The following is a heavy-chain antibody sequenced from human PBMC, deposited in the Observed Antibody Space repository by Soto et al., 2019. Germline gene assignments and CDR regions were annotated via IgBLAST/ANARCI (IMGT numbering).Heavy chain of an antibody. J-gene: IGHJ4*02. CDR1: GGTFSSYA. D-gene: IGHD3-22*01. CDR2: IIPIFGTA. V-gene: IGHV1-69*13. Sequence: ASVKVSCKASGGTFSSYAISWVRQAPGQGLEWMGGIIPIFGTANYAQKFQGRVTITADESTSTAYMELSSLRSEDTAVYYCARNPGVYYDSSVYPTYYFDYWGRGTLVTV. CDR3: ARNPGVYYDSSVYPTYYFDY.